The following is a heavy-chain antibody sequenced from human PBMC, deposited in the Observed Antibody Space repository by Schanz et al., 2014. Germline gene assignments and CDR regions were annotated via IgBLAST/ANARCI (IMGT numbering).Heavy chain of an antibody. CDR3: AKDAPYPFDL. Sequence: VQLVESGGGLVKPGGSLRLSCAASGITFSSYSMNWVRQAPGKGLEWVSYISSSSSTRYYADSVKGRFTISRDNSKNTLYLQMNSLRAEDAAIYYCAKDAPYPFDLWGRGTLITVSS. CDR2: ISSSSSTR. CDR1: GITFSSYS. J-gene: IGHJ2*01. V-gene: IGHV3-48*01.